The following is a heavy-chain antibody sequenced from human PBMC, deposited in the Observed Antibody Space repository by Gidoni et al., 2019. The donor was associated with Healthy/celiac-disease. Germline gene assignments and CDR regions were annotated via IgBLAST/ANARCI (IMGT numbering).Heavy chain of an antibody. D-gene: IGHD4-17*01. Sequence: EVQLVQSGAEVKKPGESLKISCKGSGYRLTSYWIGWVRQVPGKGLEWMGIVYPGDSDTGYRPSFQGQVTISADKSISTAYLQWSSLKASDTAMYYCARGIVDYGGNSIWYFDLWGRGTLVTVSS. CDR3: ARGIVDYGGNSIWYFDL. V-gene: IGHV5-51*03. CDR1: GYRLTSYW. J-gene: IGHJ2*01. CDR2: VYPGDSDT.